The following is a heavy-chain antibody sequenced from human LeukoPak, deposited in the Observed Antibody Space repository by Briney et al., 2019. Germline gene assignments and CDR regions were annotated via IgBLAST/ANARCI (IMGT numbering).Heavy chain of an antibody. J-gene: IGHJ5*02. D-gene: IGHD3-22*01. Sequence: PSETLSLTCAVYVGSFSSYYRTWIRQPPGKGLEWIGEINHSGSTNYNPSLKSRVTISVDPSKNQFSLKLSSVTAADTAVYYCARVNYYDSSGYYWWFDPWGQGTLVTVSS. V-gene: IGHV4-34*01. CDR1: VGSFSSYY. CDR2: INHSGST. CDR3: ARVNYYDSSGYYWWFDP.